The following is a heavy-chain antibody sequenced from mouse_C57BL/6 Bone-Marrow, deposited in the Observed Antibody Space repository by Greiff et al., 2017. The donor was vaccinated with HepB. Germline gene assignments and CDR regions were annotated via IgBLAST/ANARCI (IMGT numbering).Heavy chain of an antibody. V-gene: IGHV1-53*01. Sequence: QVQLQQPVTELVKPGASVKLSCKASGYTFTSYCMHWVKQRPGQGLEWIGNINPSNGGTNYNKKFKSKATLTVNKSSSTAYMQLSSLTSEDSAVYYCARARGWLLLERVYYFDYWGQGTTLTVSS. CDR1: GYTFTSYC. CDR3: ARARGWLLLERVYYFDY. J-gene: IGHJ2*01. CDR2: INPSNGGT. D-gene: IGHD2-3*01.